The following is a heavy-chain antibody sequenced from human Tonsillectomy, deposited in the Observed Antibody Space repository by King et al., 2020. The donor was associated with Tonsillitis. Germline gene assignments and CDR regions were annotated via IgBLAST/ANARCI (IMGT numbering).Heavy chain of an antibody. V-gene: IGHV3-15*01. CDR2: IKSKPDGGTT. J-gene: IGHJ4*02. CDR1: GFTFSSAY. Sequence: EVQLVESGGGLVKPGESLRLSCAASGFTFSSAYMTWVRQGPGKGLEWVGRIKSKPDGGTTDYAEPVKGRFTISRDDSKNTVYLQMNSLKTEDTAVYYCTPLGGGFWGQGTLVTVSS. D-gene: IGHD5-24*01. CDR3: TPLGGGF.